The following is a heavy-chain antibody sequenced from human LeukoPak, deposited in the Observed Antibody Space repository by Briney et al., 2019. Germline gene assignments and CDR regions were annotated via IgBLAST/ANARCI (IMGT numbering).Heavy chain of an antibody. CDR1: GYTFTGYY. D-gene: IGHD3-10*01. CDR2: INPNSGGT. V-gene: IGHV1-2*02. CDR3: ARVRPLVRGVIIKFRGYYYMDV. J-gene: IGHJ6*03. Sequence: ASVKVSCKASGYTFTGYYMHWVRQAPGQGLEWMGWINPNSGGTNYAQKFQGRVTMTRNTSISTAYMELSSLRSEDTAVYYCARVRPLVRGVIIKFRGYYYMDVWGKGTTVTISS.